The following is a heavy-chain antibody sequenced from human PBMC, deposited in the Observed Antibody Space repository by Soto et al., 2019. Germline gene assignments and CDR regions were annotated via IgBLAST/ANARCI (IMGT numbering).Heavy chain of an antibody. V-gene: IGHV3-48*02. CDR2: ISSSSSTI. D-gene: IGHD5-12*01. CDR1: GFAFSSYS. CDR3: AREDDDGHNYPYNWFDP. J-gene: IGHJ5*02. Sequence: GGSLRLSCAAPGFAFSSYSMNWVRQAPGKGLEWVSYISSSSSTIYYADSVKGRFTISRDNAKNSLYLQMNSLRDEDTAVYYCAREDDDGHNYPYNWFDPWGQGTLVTVSS.